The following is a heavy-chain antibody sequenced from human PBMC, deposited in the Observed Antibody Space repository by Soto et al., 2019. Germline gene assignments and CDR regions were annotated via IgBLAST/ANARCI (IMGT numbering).Heavy chain of an antibody. V-gene: IGHV1-69*06. J-gene: IGHJ4*02. D-gene: IGHD5-18*01. Sequence: ASVKVSCKASGGTFSSYAVSWVRQAPGQGLEWMGGIIPIFGTANYAQKFQGRVTITADKSTSTAYMELSSLRSEDTAVYYCARGAGYSYGPKSLAFGYWGQGTLVTVSS. CDR3: ARGAGYSYGPKSLAFGY. CDR1: GGTFSSYA. CDR2: IIPIFGTA.